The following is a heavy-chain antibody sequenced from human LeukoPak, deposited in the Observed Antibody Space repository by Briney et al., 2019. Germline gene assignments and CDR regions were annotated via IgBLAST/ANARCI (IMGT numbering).Heavy chain of an antibody. V-gene: IGHV1-69*05. J-gene: IGHJ6*03. CDR2: IIPIFGTA. CDR1: GGTFSSYA. Sequence: ASVKVSCKASGGTFSSYAISWVRQAPGQGLEWMGGIIPIFGTANYAQKFQGRVTITTDESTSTAYMELSSLRSEDTAVYYCARSQQLALYYYYMDVWGKGTTVTVSS. CDR3: ARSQQLALYYYYMDV. D-gene: IGHD6-13*01.